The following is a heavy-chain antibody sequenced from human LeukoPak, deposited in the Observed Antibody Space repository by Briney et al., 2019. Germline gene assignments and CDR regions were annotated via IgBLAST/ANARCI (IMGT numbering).Heavy chain of an antibody. CDR1: GFTVSSKY. Sequence: PGGSLRLSCAASGFTVSSKYMNWVRQAPGKGLEWVSVTYDGSNTNYAESVKGRFTISRDNSKNTLYLQMNSLRAEDTAVYYCATAPGPLVYYGVDVWGQGTTVTVSS. CDR3: ATAPGPLVYYGVDV. V-gene: IGHV3-53*01. J-gene: IGHJ6*02. CDR2: TYDGSNT. D-gene: IGHD3-16*01.